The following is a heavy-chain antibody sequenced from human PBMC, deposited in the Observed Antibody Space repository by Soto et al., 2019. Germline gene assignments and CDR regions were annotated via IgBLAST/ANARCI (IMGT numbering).Heavy chain of an antibody. D-gene: IGHD6-19*01. CDR3: AQTLGLVVAGPGRFDL. V-gene: IGHV1-69*12. Sequence: VQLVQSGAEVKKPGSSVKVSCKASGGTFSNYAISWVRQAPGQGLEWMGGITPFFATANYAQKFQGRVTITAGEFVSKAYMELGRLRSEDTAVYYCAQTLGLVVAGPGRFDLWGRGTLVTVSS. J-gene: IGHJ2*01. CDR1: GGTFSNYA. CDR2: ITPFFATA.